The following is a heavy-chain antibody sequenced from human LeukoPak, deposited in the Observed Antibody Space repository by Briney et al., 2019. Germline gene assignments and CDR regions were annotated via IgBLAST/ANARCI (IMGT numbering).Heavy chain of an antibody. Sequence: GGSLRLSCAASGFTFSSYEMNWVRQAPGKGLEWVSYISSSGSTIYYADSVKGRFTISRDNAKNSLYLQMNSLRAEDTAVYYCAEDYGGTSYGNWFDPWGQGTLVTVSS. CDR3: AEDYGGTSYGNWFDP. V-gene: IGHV3-48*03. CDR1: GFTFSSYE. J-gene: IGHJ5*02. D-gene: IGHD4-23*01. CDR2: ISSSGSTI.